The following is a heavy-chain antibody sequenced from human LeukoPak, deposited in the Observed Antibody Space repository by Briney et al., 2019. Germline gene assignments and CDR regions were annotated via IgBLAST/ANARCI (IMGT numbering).Heavy chain of an antibody. Sequence: GGSLRLSCAASGFTFSSYSMNWVRQAPGKGLEWVSSISSSSSYIYYADSVKGRFTISRDNSKNTLYLQMNSLRAEDTAVYYCARAAAGYGSYYYYYYGMDVWGQGTTVTVSS. D-gene: IGHD3-10*01. CDR2: ISSSSSYI. CDR1: GFTFSSYS. V-gene: IGHV3-21*04. J-gene: IGHJ6*02. CDR3: ARAAAGYGSYYYYYYGMDV.